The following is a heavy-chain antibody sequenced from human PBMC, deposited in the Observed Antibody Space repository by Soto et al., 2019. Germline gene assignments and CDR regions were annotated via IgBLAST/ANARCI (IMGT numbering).Heavy chain of an antibody. CDR3: ARDRLGSGSYLAFDP. V-gene: IGHV4-59*01. D-gene: IGHD3-10*01. Sequence: SETLSLTCTVSGGSINYYYWSWILQPPGRGLEWIGHITYSGNTNYNPSLKSRVSISLDTSRNQFSLMLSSVTAADTAVYYCARDRLGSGSYLAFDPWGQGTLVTVSS. J-gene: IGHJ5*02. CDR2: ITYSGNT. CDR1: GGSINYYY.